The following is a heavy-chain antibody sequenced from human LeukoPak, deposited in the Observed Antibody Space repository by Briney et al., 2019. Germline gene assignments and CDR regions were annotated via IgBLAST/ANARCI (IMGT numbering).Heavy chain of an antibody. CDR3: SAKEYDSSGYPGEFDY. V-gene: IGHV4-59*06. CDR2: IYYSGST. CDR1: GGSISSYY. J-gene: IGHJ4*02. Sequence: SSETLSLTCTVSGGSISSYYWSWIRQPPGKGLEWIGYIYYSGSTYYNPSLKSRVTISVDTSKNQFSLKLSSVTAADTAVYYCSAKEYDSSGYPGEFDYWGQGTLVTVSS. D-gene: IGHD3-22*01.